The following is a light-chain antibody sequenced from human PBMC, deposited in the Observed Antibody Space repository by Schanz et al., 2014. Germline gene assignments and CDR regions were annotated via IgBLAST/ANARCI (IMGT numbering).Light chain of an antibody. CDR1: SSDVGGYNY. CDR3: AAWDGSLSGWV. Sequence: QSALTQPPSASGSPGQSVTISCTGTSSDVGGYNYVSWYQQHPGKAPKLMIYEVSKRPSGVPDRFSGSKSGASASLAITELRSEDEADYYCAAWDGSLSGWVFGGGTKLTVL. J-gene: IGLJ3*02. CDR2: EVS. V-gene: IGLV2-8*01.